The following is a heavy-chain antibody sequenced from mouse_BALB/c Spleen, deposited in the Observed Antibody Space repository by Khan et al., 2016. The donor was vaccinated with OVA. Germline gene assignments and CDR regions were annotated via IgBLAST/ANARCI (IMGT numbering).Heavy chain of an antibody. J-gene: IGHJ2*01. D-gene: IGHD1-2*01. Sequence: EVQLQESGPGLVKPSQSLSLTCTVTGYSITSGYGWNWIRQFPGNKLEWMGYISYSGSTNYNPSLQSRTSITRDTSKNQFFLQLNSVTTEETATYYCARTARIKYWGQGTTLTVSS. CDR1: GYSITSGYG. CDR2: ISYSGST. CDR3: ARTARIKY. V-gene: IGHV3-2*02.